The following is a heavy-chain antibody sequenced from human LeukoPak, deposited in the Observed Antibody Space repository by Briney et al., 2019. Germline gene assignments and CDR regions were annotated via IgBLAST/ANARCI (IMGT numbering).Heavy chain of an antibody. J-gene: IGHJ4*02. D-gene: IGHD3-22*01. CDR1: GGSISSYH. CDR3: ARDDPHYYDSSGYPHY. V-gene: IGHV4-4*07. Sequence: SETLSLTCTVSGGSISSYHWSWIRQPAGKGLEWIGRIYTSGSTNYNPSLKSRVTMSVDTSKNQSSLKLSSVTAADTAVYYCARDDPHYYDSSGYPHYWGQGTLVTVSS. CDR2: IYTSGST.